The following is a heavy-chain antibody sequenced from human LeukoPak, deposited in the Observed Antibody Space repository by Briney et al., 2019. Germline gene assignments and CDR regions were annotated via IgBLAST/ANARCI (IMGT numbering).Heavy chain of an antibody. CDR3: ARELGTYYYDSSGYYAHFDY. V-gene: IGHV1-69*05. J-gene: IGHJ4*02. CDR2: IIPNFGTA. D-gene: IGHD3-22*01. Sequence: GASVKLSCKASGGTFSSYAISWVRQAPGQGHELMGRIIPNFGTANYAQKFQGKVTITTDESTSKAYMELSSLRSEDTAVYYCARELGTYYYDSSGYYAHFDYWGQGTLVTVSS. CDR1: GGTFSSYA.